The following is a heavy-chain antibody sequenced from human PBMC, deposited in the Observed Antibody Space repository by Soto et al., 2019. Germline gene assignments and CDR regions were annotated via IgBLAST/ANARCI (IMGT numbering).Heavy chain of an antibody. CDR3: ARDCPGSSTTCYGNEWFDS. D-gene: IGHD2-2*01. CDR2: ISSSRSTI. J-gene: IGHJ5*01. V-gene: IGHV3-48*01. CDR1: GFTFSSYS. Sequence: EVQLVESGGDLVQPGGSQRLSCAASGFTFSSYSMNWVRQAPGKGLEWVSYISSSRSTIYYADSVKGRFTISRDNAKNSLYLQMNSLRAEDTAVYYCARDCPGSSTTCYGNEWFDSWGQGTLVTVSS.